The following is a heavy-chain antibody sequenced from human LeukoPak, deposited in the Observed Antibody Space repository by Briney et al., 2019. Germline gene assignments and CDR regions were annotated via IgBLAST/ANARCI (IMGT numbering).Heavy chain of an antibody. Sequence: GGSLRLSCAASGFTFDDYAMHWVRQAPGKGLEWVSLISWDGCSTYYADSVKGRFTISRDNSKNSLYLQMNSLRAEDTALYYCAKDGYSHYMDVWGKGTTVTTSS. CDR1: GFTFDDYA. J-gene: IGHJ6*03. D-gene: IGHD6-13*01. CDR2: ISWDGCST. CDR3: AKDGYSHYMDV. V-gene: IGHV3-43D*03.